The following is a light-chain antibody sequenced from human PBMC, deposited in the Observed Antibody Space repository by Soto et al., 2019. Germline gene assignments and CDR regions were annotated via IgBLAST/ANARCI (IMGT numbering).Light chain of an antibody. CDR2: EVS. J-gene: IGLJ1*01. Sequence: QSVLTQPASVSGSDGQSITISCTGTSSDVGGYNYVSWYQQHPGKAPKLMIYEVSNRPSGVSNRFSGSKSGNTASLTISGLQAEDEADYYCSSYTSSSTYVFGTGTKLTVL. CDR3: SSYTSSSTYV. V-gene: IGLV2-14*01. CDR1: SSDVGGYNY.